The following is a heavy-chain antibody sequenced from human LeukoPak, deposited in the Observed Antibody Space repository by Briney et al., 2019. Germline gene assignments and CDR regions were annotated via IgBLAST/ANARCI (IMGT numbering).Heavy chain of an antibody. CDR1: GFTFSSYG. J-gene: IGHJ4*02. D-gene: IGHD6-13*01. Sequence: GGSLRLSCAASGFTFSSYGMHWVRQAPGKGLEWVAFIRYDGSSKYYADSVKGRFTISRDNSKNTLYLQMNSPRAEDTAVYYCAKDRRTYSSNQLFDYWGQGTLVTVSS. CDR2: IRYDGSSK. CDR3: AKDRRTYSSNQLFDY. V-gene: IGHV3-30*02.